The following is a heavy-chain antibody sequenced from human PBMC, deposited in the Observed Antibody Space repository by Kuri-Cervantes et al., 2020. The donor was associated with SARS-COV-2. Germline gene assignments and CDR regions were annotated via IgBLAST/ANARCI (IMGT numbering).Heavy chain of an antibody. CDR3: ARPGQWLDQTQFDY. V-gene: IGHV4-59*08. Sequence: SETLSLTCTVSGGSISSYYWSWVRQPPGKGLEWIGYIYYTGSTNYNPSLKSRVTISVDTSKNQFSLKLSSVTAADTAVYYCARPGQWLDQTQFDYWGQGTLVTVSS. J-gene: IGHJ4*02. D-gene: IGHD6-19*01. CDR2: IYYTGST. CDR1: GGSISSYY.